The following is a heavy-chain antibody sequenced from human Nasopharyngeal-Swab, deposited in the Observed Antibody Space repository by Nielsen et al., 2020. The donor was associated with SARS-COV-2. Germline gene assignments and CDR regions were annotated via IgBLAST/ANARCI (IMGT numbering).Heavy chain of an antibody. J-gene: IGHJ6*02. V-gene: IGHV3-23*01. CDR2: VSGRGDST. D-gene: IGHD3-16*01. CDR3: ARGGPYYYYGMDV. CDR1: GFTFSCCA. Sequence: GESLKISCAASGFTFSCCAMTWVRQAPGKGLEWVSAVSGRGDSTYYADSVKGRFTISRDNSKNTVCLQMNSLRAEDTAVYYCARGGPYYYYGMDVWGQGTTVTVSS.